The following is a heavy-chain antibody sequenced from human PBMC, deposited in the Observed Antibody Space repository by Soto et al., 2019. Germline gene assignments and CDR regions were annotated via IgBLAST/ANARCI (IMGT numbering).Heavy chain of an antibody. CDR3: ARHLTPPHSDYYTMDV. V-gene: IGHV5-51*01. CDR1: GYSFNDYW. J-gene: IGHJ6*02. D-gene: IGHD3-16*01. CDR2: IYPADSDT. Sequence: GESLKISCEGSGYSFNDYWIAWVRQMPGKGLECLGIIYPADSDTRYNPSFEGHVTISGDRSISTAYLQWSSLKASDTAIYYCARHLTPPHSDYYTMDVWGQGTTVTVSS.